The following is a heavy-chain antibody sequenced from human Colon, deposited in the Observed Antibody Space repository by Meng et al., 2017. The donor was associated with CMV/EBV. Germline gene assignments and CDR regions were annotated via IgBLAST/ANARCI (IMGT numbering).Heavy chain of an antibody. CDR2: INTKSGVA. V-gene: IGHV1-2*02. J-gene: IGHJ4*02. Sequence: ASVKVSCKTSGYTFNSYYMHWVRQAPGQGLEWMGWINTKSGVANYAQKFQGRVTLTRDTAISTGYMDVSGLTSDDTAVYYCSRGRIGVVGPSPGPDHWGQGALVTVSS. D-gene: IGHD6-19*01. CDR3: SRGRIGVVGPSPGPDH. CDR1: GYTFNSYY.